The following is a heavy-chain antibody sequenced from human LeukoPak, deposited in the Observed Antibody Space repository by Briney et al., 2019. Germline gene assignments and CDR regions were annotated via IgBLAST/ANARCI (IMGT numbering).Heavy chain of an antibody. CDR1: GFTVSSNY. CDR3: ARVRRDYASLEGLDY. D-gene: IGHD4-17*01. V-gene: IGHV3-72*01. J-gene: IGHJ4*02. CDR2: TRNKANSYTT. Sequence: GGSLRLSCAASGFTVSSNYMDWVRQAPGKGLEWVGRTRNKANSYTTEYAASVKGRFTISRDDSKNSLYLQMNSLKTEDTAVYYCARVRRDYASLEGLDYWGQGTLVTVSS.